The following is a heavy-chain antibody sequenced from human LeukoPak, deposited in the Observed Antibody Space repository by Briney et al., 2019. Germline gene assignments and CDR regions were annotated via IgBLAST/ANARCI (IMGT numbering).Heavy chain of an antibody. V-gene: IGHV5-51*01. CDR3: ARRPPSGYYLRDAFDI. J-gene: IGHJ3*02. CDR1: GYSFTSYW. D-gene: IGHD3-22*01. CDR2: IYPGDSDT. Sequence: RGESLKISCKGSGYSFTSYWIGWVRQMPGKGLEWMGIIYPGDSDTRYSPSFQGQVTISADKSISTAYLQWSSLKASDTAMYYCARRPPSGYYLRDAFDIWGQGTMVTVSS.